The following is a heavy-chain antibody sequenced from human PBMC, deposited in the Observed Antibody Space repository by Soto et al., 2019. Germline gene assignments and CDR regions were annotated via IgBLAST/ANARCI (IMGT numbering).Heavy chain of an antibody. J-gene: IGHJ4*02. V-gene: IGHV3-23*01. D-gene: IGHD3-3*01. Sequence: EVQLLESGGGLVQPGGSLRLSCAASGFTFSSYAMSWVRQAPGKGLEWVSAISGSGGSTYYADSVKGRFTISRDNSQNTLYLQMNSLRAEDTAVYYCAKREGNRITIFGVVNSPFDYWGQGTLVTVSS. CDR3: AKREGNRITIFGVVNSPFDY. CDR2: ISGSGGST. CDR1: GFTFSSYA.